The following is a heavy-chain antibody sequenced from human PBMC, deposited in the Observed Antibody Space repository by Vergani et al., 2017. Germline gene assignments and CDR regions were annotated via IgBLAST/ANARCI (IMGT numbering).Heavy chain of an antibody. Sequence: QVQLVESGGGVVQPGRSLRLSCAASGFTFSSYAMHWVRQAPGKGLEWVAVISYDGSNKYYADSVKGRFTISRDNSKNTLYLQMNSLRAEDTAVYYCASGVVITALGYWGQGTLVTVSS. D-gene: IGHD3-22*01. CDR3: ASGVVITALGY. J-gene: IGHJ4*02. V-gene: IGHV3-30*01. CDR1: GFTFSSYA. CDR2: ISYDGSNK.